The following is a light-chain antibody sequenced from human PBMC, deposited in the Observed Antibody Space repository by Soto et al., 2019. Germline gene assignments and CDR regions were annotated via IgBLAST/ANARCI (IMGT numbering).Light chain of an antibody. V-gene: IGKV3-15*01. CDR3: HHYHNWPMT. J-gene: IGKJ5*01. CDR1: ESVNSH. CDR2: DSS. Sequence: EIVMTQSPATLSVSPGQRVTLSCRASESVNSHLAWYQQKPGQAPRLLIYDSSTRATGIPARFSGSESGTDVTLTISSLQSEDFAVYYCHHYHNWPMTFGQGTQLESK.